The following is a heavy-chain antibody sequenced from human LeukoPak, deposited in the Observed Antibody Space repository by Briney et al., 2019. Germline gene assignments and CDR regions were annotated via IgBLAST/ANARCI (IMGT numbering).Heavy chain of an antibody. CDR3: ARESVVVPADSGWFDP. J-gene: IGHJ5*02. CDR1: GYTLTELS. CDR2: FDPEDGET. Sequence: ASVKVSCKVSGYTLTELSMHWVRQAPGKGLEWMGGFDPEDGETIYAQKFQGRVTMTEDTSTDTAYMELSSLRSEDTAVYYCARESVVVPADSGWFDPWGQGTLVTVSS. D-gene: IGHD2-2*01. V-gene: IGHV1-24*01.